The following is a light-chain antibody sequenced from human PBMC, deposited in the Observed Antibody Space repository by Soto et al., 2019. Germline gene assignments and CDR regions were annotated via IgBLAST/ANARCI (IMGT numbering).Light chain of an antibody. CDR2: AAS. J-gene: IGKJ5*01. CDR1: QGIDTS. CDR3: QQLHGYPIT. V-gene: IGKV1-9*01. Sequence: ILLTQSPSSLSAAFGDRVTITFRASQGIDTSLAWYQQKPGKAPKLLIYAASNFQSGVPSRFSGSGSGTHFTLTISSLQPEDFATYYCQQLHGYPITFGQGTRLEIK.